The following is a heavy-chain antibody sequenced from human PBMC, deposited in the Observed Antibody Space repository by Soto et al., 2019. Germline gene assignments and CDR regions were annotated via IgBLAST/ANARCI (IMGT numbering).Heavy chain of an antibody. Sequence: AGPTLVNPTQTLTLTCTFSGFSLSTSGVGVGWIRQPPGKALEWLALIYWDDDKRYSPSLKSRLTITKDTSKNQVVLTMTNMDPVDTATYYCAHSDCSGGSCKPSFDYWGQGTLVTVSS. CDR3: AHSDCSGGSCKPSFDY. CDR2: IYWDDDK. J-gene: IGHJ4*02. V-gene: IGHV2-5*02. D-gene: IGHD2-15*01. CDR1: GFSLSTSGVG.